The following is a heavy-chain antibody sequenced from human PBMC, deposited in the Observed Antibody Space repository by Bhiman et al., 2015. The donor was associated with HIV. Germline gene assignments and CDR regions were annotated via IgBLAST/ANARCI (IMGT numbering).Heavy chain of an antibody. CDR1: GFTFDKYP. Sequence: EVQLVESGGGLIQPGRSLRLSCTASGFTFDKYPMHWVRQAPGKGLEWVANIKQDGSEKYYVDSVKGRFTISRDNAKNSLYLQMNSLRAEDTAVYYCARDFDSSSWYNDAFDIWGQGTMVTVSS. V-gene: IGHV3-7*03. CDR3: ARDFDSSSWYNDAFDI. D-gene: IGHD6-13*01. CDR2: IKQDGSEK. J-gene: IGHJ3*02.